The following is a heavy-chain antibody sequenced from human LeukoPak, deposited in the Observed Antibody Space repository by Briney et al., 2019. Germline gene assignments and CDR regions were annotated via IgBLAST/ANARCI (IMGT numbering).Heavy chain of an antibody. V-gene: IGHV4-59*06. D-gene: IGHD2-15*01. CDR3: ARDSVGYCSGGSCYGMDV. J-gene: IGHJ6*02. CDR1: GGSVSSYY. Sequence: SETLSLTCTVSGGSVSSYYWSWIRQHPGKGLEGIGYIYYSGSTYYNPSLKSRATISVDTSKNQLSLKLSSVTAADTAVYYCARDSVGYCSGGSCYGMDVWGQGTTVTVSS. CDR2: IYYSGST.